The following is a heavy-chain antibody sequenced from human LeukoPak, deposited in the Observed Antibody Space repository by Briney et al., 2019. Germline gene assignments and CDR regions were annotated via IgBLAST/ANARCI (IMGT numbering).Heavy chain of an antibody. V-gene: IGHV3-23*01. CDR1: GFTFSSYA. CDR2: ISGSGGST. Sequence: PGGSLRLSCAASGFTFSSYAMSWVRQAPGKGLERVSAISGSGGSTYYADSVKGRFTISRDNSKNTLYLQMNSLRAEDTAVYYCARKVWQLAIPFDYWGQGTLVTVSS. CDR3: ARKVWQLAIPFDY. D-gene: IGHD6-13*01. J-gene: IGHJ4*02.